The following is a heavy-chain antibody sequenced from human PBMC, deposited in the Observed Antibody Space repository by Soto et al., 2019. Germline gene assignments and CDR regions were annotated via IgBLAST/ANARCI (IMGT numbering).Heavy chain of an antibody. D-gene: IGHD6-6*01. CDR1: GFAFSIYA. J-gene: IGHJ4*02. V-gene: IGHV3-23*01. Sequence: GGSLRLSCAASGFAFSIYAMSWVLQAPGKGLEWVSTISGSGVNTYYADSVKGRFTISRDNSKNTLYLQMNNLRAEDTAVYYYAKDRPSTGVNPSISVYWGQGALVTVPQ. CDR2: ISGSGVNT. CDR3: AKDRPSTGVNPSISVY.